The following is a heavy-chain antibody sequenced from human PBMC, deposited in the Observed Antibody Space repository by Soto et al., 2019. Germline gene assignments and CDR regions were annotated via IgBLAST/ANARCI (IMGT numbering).Heavy chain of an antibody. D-gene: IGHD3-9*01. CDR1: GFTFSSYA. CDR3: ANEYYYILTGYYAPVSMGV. Sequence: EVQLLESGGGLVQPGGSLRLSCAASGFTFSSYAMSWVRQAPGKGLEWVSAISGSGGSTYYADSVKGRFTISRDNSKNTLYLQVNGLRAEETAIYYCANEYYYILTGYYAPVSMGVGGQGTTVTVSS. J-gene: IGHJ6*02. V-gene: IGHV3-23*01. CDR2: ISGSGGST.